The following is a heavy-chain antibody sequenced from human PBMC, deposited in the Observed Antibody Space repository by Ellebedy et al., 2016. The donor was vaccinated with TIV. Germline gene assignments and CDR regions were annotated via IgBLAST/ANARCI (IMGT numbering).Heavy chain of an antibody. V-gene: IGHV3-21*04. CDR3: ANIGGSSSWVYYFDY. D-gene: IGHD6-13*01. Sequence: GESLKISXAASGFTFSSYSMNWVRQAPGKGLEWVSSISSSSSYIYYADSVKGRFTISRDNSKNTLYLQMNSLRAEDTAVYYCANIGGSSSWVYYFDYWGQGTLVTVSS. CDR1: GFTFSSYS. CDR2: ISSSSSYI. J-gene: IGHJ4*02.